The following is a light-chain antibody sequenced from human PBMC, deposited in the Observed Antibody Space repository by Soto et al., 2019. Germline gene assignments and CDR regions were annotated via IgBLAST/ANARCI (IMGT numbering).Light chain of an antibody. CDR1: QRISSW. Sequence: DLQMTQSPSTLSASVGDRVTITCRASQRISSWLAWYQQKPGKGPKLLITKASSLESGVPSRFSGSGSETEFTLTISSLQPDDFATYYCQQYKSYPYTFGQGTKLEIK. CDR2: KAS. CDR3: QQYKSYPYT. V-gene: IGKV1-5*03. J-gene: IGKJ2*01.